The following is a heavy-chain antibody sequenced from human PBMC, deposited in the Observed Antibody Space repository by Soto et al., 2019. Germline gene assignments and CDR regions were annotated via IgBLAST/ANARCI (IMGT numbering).Heavy chain of an antibody. Sequence: ASVKVSCRASGGTFNSSAISLVRQAPGQGLEWMGGIIPIFGTANYAQKFQGRVTITADESTSTAYMELSSLRSEDTAVYYCARMKGYSGYDWSWFDPWGQGTLVTVSS. D-gene: IGHD5-12*01. CDR2: IIPIFGTA. V-gene: IGHV1-69*13. CDR1: GGTFNSSA. CDR3: ARMKGYSGYDWSWFDP. J-gene: IGHJ5*02.